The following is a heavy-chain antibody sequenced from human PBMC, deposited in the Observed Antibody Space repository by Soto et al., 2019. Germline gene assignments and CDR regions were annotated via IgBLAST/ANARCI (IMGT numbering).Heavy chain of an antibody. V-gene: IGHV4-30-4*01. CDR3: ARVGRGSSGSYYFGMEV. Sequence: PSETLSLTCTVSVDSISSGHYYFSWIRQPPGKGLEWIGYIYYSWSTYYNPSLKSRVTMPVDTSKNQFSLKLSSVTAADTAVYYCARVGRGSSGSYYFGMEVWGQGATVTVSS. CDR2: IYYSWST. CDR1: VDSISSGHYY. J-gene: IGHJ6*02. D-gene: IGHD3-22*01.